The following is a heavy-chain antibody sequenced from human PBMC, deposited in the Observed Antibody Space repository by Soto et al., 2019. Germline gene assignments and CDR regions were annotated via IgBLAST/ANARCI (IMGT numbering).Heavy chain of an antibody. CDR2: ITTAGDT. V-gene: IGHV3-13*01. CDR1: GFTFSNYD. D-gene: IGHD2-21*01. J-gene: IGHJ6*02. Sequence: EVQLVESGGGLVQPGGSLRLSCAASGFTFSNYDMHWVRQVTGKGLEWVSGITTAGDTYYPRSVKGRVTISRENAKNSLYLQLRGWSVVDGAVYYCARALLGGGYGMDVLGQGTTVTLSS. CDR3: ARALLGGGYGMDV.